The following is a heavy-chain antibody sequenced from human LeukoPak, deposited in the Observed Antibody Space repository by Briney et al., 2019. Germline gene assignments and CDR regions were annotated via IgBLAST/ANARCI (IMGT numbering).Heavy chain of an antibody. V-gene: IGHV4-30-4*01. Sequence: SQTLSLTCTVSGGSISSGDYYWNWIRQPPGKGLEWIWYIYYSGSTSYNPSLKSRVTISMDTSKNQFSLKLSSVTAADTAVYYCARWFYYGSGRRQFDYWGQGTLVTVSS. CDR1: GGSISSGDYY. CDR2: IYYSGST. D-gene: IGHD3-10*01. CDR3: ARWFYYGSGRRQFDY. J-gene: IGHJ4*02.